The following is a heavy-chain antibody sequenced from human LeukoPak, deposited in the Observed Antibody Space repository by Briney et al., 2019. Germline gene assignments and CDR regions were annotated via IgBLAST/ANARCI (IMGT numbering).Heavy chain of an antibody. CDR1: GFTFSSYA. V-gene: IGHV3-23*01. CDR3: AKDNGLTYDFWSGYLGH. J-gene: IGHJ4*02. D-gene: IGHD3-3*01. CDR2: ISGSGGST. Sequence: GGSLRLSCAASGFTFSSYAMSWVRQAPGKGLEWVSAISGSGGSTYYADSVKGRFTISRDNSKNTPYLQMNSLRAEDTAVYYCAKDNGLTYDFWSGYLGHWGQGTLVTVSS.